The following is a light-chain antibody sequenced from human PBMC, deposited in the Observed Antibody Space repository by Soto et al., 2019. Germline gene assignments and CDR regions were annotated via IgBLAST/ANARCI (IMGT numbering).Light chain of an antibody. V-gene: IGLV1-44*01. J-gene: IGLJ3*02. CDR3: AAWDDSLNGRV. Sequence: QSVLTQPPSASGTPGQRVTISCSGSSSNIGSNIVNWYQQLPGTAPKLLIYSNNQRPSGVPDRFSGSKSGTSASLAISGLQSEDEADYSCAAWDDSLNGRVFGGGTKLTVL. CDR2: SNN. CDR1: SSNIGSNI.